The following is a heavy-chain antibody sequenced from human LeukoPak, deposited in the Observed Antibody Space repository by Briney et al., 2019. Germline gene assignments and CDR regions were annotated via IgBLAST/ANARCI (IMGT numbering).Heavy chain of an antibody. V-gene: IGHV1-69*04. Sequence: ASVKVSCKATGGTFSSYPISWVRQPPGQGLEWMGRIIPILGIANYVQKFQDRVTITADKFTSTAYVELSSLRSEDTVVYYCARDYDSSVYFDYWGQGTLVTVSS. CDR3: ARDYDSSVYFDY. D-gene: IGHD3-22*01. CDR2: IIPILGIA. CDR1: GGTFSSYP. J-gene: IGHJ4*02.